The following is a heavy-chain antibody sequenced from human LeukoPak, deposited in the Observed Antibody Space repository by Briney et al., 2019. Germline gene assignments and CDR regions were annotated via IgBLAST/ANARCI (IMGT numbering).Heavy chain of an antibody. CDR2: IYYSGST. D-gene: IGHD4-17*01. CDR3: AREGHAPSYGDYVLVDY. Sequence: ASETLSLTCTVSGGSISSSSYYWGWIRQPPGKGLEWIGSIYYSGSTYYNPSLKSRVTISVDTSKNQFSLKLSSVTAADTAVYYCAREGHAPSYGDYVLVDYWGQGTLVTVSS. J-gene: IGHJ4*02. V-gene: IGHV4-39*02. CDR1: GGSISSSSYY.